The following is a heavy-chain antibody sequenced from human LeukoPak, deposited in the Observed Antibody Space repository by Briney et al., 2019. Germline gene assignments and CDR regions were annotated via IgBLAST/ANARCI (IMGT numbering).Heavy chain of an antibody. D-gene: IGHD1-26*01. Sequence: SETLSLTCTVSSYSISSGYLWGWIRQPPGKGLEWIGSIYHTWSTYYNPSFKSRLTMSVDTSKNQFSLNLNSVTAADTAVYYCARVVVGSTDYWGQGTLVTVSS. CDR1: SYSISSGYL. J-gene: IGHJ4*02. CDR3: ARVVVGSTDY. CDR2: IYHTWST. V-gene: IGHV4-38-2*02.